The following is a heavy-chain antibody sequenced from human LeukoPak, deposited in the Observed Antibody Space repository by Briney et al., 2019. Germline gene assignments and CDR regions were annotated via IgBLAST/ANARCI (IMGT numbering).Heavy chain of an antibody. Sequence: GESLKIPCKGSGYRFTSYWIGWVRQMPGKGLEWMGIIYPGDSDTIYSPSFQGQVTISADKSTSTANLQWSSLKASDTAMYYCARSGGNYYSIWGQGTMVTVSS. D-gene: IGHD1-26*01. V-gene: IGHV5-51*01. CDR2: IYPGDSDT. J-gene: IGHJ3*02. CDR1: GYRFTSYW. CDR3: ARSGGNYYSI.